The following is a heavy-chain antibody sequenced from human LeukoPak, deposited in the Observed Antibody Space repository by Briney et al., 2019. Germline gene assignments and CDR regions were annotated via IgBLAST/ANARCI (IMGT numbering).Heavy chain of an antibody. V-gene: IGHV3-33*01. CDR2: XXXDGSNK. CDR1: GFTFSSYG. D-gene: IGHD6-19*01. Sequence: GRSLRLSCAASGFTFSSYGMHWVRQAPGKGXXXXXXXXXDGSNKYYADSVKGRFTISRDNSKNTLYLQMNSLRVEDTAVYYCARASGVQWLVPPWFDPWGQGTLVTVSS. CDR3: ARASGVQWLVPPWFDP. J-gene: IGHJ5*02.